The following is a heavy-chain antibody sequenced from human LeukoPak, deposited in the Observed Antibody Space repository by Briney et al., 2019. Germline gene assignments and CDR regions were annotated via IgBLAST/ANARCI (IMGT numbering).Heavy chain of an antibody. Sequence: ASVKVSCKASGYTFTAYYMHWVRQAPGQGLEWMGMINPSGGGARHGQKFEGRVTVTRDTSTRTVYMELSRVRSEDTAVYYCERDQKYDNDGYNSPLGYWGQGSLVTVSS. CDR3: ERDQKYDNDGYNSPLGY. V-gene: IGHV1-46*01. D-gene: IGHD3-22*01. CDR2: INPSGGGA. CDR1: GYTFTAYY. J-gene: IGHJ4*02.